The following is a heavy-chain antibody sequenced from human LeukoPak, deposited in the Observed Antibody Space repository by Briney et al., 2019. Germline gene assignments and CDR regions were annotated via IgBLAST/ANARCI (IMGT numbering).Heavy chain of an antibody. J-gene: IGHJ4*02. Sequence: PGGSLRLSCVVSGLNISTNYMSWVRQALGKGLEWVSVFYRGGKTYYADSVKGRFTISRDNAKNSLFLEMSSLRAEDTAVYFCARGGPTGGIDDWGQGTLVTVSS. CDR1: GLNISTNY. D-gene: IGHD3-16*01. CDR3: ARGGPTGGIDD. V-gene: IGHV3-53*01. CDR2: FYRGGKT.